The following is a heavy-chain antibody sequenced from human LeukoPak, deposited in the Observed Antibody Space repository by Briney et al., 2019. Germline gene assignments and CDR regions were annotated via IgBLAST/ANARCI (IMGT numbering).Heavy chain of an antibody. CDR3: ARGLGLPYYYGSGTYPVPFDY. D-gene: IGHD3-10*01. CDR1: GGSISSYY. V-gene: IGHV4-59*01. J-gene: IGHJ4*02. CDR2: ISYSGST. Sequence: PSETLSLTCTVSGGSISSYYWSWIRQPPGKRLEWIAFISYSGSTSYNPSLKSRVTISLDTSNNQFSLKVRSVTAADTAVYYCARGLGLPYYYGSGTYPVPFDYWGQGTLVTVSS.